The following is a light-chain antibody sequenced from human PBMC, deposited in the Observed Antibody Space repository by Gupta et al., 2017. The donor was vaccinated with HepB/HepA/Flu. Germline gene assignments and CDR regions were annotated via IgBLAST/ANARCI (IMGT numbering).Light chain of an antibody. V-gene: IGLV3-25*03. J-gene: IGLJ3*02. CDR3: QSADTSTLYVDMRGGETK. Sequence: SYELTQPPSVSVSPGQTARIPCSGEALSRRYNSWYQQKSGQAPVLVIYEDSKRPSGIPERFSGFSAGTTFTLTISGVQAEDEADYYGQSADTSTLYVDMRGGETKFGGGTKLTVL. CDR2: EDS. CDR1: ALSRRY.